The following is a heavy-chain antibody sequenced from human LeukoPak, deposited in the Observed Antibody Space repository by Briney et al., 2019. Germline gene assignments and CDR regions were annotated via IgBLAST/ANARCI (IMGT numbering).Heavy chain of an antibody. V-gene: IGHV4-59*01. CDR2: ISYSGST. D-gene: IGHD3-22*01. Sequence: SETLSLTCTVSGGSISTNYWSWIRQPPGKGLEWIACISYSGSTKYNPSLKSRVTISVDTSKNQLSLKLSTVTAAATAVYYCAREPGYDSSGYLNWFDPWGQGTLVTVSS. CDR3: AREPGYDSSGYLNWFDP. CDR1: GGSISTNY. J-gene: IGHJ5*02.